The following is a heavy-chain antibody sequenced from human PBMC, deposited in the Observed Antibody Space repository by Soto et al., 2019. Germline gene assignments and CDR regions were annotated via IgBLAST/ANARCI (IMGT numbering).Heavy chain of an antibody. Sequence: PSETLSLTCAVYGGSFSDYSWIWIRQSPGKGLEWIGEINHRGQSNYKPSLKSRILISVDKSKNQVSLNLSSVTAADTAVYYCAKVSRITIFGGGRFDPWGQGTLVTVSS. V-gene: IGHV4-34*01. D-gene: IGHD3-3*01. CDR1: GGSFSDYS. CDR2: INHRGQS. CDR3: AKVSRITIFGGGRFDP. J-gene: IGHJ5*02.